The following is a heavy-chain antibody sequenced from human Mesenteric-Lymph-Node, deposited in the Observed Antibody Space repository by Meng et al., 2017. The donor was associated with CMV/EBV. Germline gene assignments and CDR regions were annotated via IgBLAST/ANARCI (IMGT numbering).Heavy chain of an antibody. Sequence: GESLKISCAASGFTFGDYAMSCVRQAPGKGLVWVSRINSDGSSTSYADSVKGRFTISRDNAKNTLYLQMNSLRAEDTAVYYCARDRGVGWFDPWGQGTLVTVSS. CDR2: INSDGSST. CDR1: GFTFGDYA. J-gene: IGHJ5*02. CDR3: ARDRGVGWFDP. V-gene: IGHV3-74*01. D-gene: IGHD1-26*01.